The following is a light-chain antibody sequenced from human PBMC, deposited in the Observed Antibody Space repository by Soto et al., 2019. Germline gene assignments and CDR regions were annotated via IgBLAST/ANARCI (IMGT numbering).Light chain of an antibody. CDR1: QSVSHN. J-gene: IGKJ2*01. CDR2: GAS. V-gene: IGKV3-15*01. CDR3: EQYNYWPYT. Sequence: EIVMTQSPATLSVSPGERATLSCRASQSVSHNLAWYQQKPGQAPRLLFYGASFMATGIPARFSGSGSGTDFTLTISTLQSEDFAIYYCEQYNYWPYTFGQRTKVEVK.